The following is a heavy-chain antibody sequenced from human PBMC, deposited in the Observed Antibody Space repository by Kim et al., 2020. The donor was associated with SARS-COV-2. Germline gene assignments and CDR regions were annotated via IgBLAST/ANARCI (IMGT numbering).Heavy chain of an antibody. CDR3: ARLGSNPYYFDY. J-gene: IGHJ4*02. CDR1: GGSISSSSYY. Sequence: SETLSLTCTVSGGSISSSSYYWGWIRQPPGKGLEWIGSIYYSGSTYYNPSLKSRVTISVDTSKNQFSLKLSSVTAADTAVYYCARLGSNPYYFDYWGQGTLVTVSS. V-gene: IGHV4-39*01. D-gene: IGHD3-10*01. CDR2: IYYSGST.